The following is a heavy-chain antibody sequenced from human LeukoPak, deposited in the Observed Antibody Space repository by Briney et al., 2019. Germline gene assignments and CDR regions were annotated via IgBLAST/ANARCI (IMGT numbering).Heavy chain of an antibody. D-gene: IGHD7-27*01. CDR3: ARGPPNWGYDY. CDR1: GYTFTGYD. Sequence: ASVKVSCKASGYTFTGYDFNWVRQATGQRPEWMGWMSPNSGDTGYAQKFQDRVTMTRNTSISTAYMELGSLRSDDTAVYYCARGPPNWGYDYWGPGTLVTVSS. V-gene: IGHV1-8*01. CDR2: MSPNSGDT. J-gene: IGHJ4*02.